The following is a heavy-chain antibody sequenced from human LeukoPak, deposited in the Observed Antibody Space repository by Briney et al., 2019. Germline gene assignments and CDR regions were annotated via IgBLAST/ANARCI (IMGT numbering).Heavy chain of an antibody. Sequence: PSETLSLTCTVSGGSISSGGYYWSWIRQPPGKGLEWIGYIYHSGSTYYNPSLKSRVTISVDRSKNQFSLKLSSVTAADTAVYYCARDLLNPPNFRITMIAPDAFDIWGQGTMVTVS. J-gene: IGHJ3*02. D-gene: IGHD3-22*01. CDR3: ARDLLNPPNFRITMIAPDAFDI. CDR2: IYHSGST. CDR1: GGSISSGGYY. V-gene: IGHV4-30-2*01.